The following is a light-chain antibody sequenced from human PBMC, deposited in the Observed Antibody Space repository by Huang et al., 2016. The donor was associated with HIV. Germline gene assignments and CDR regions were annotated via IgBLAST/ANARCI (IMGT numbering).Light chain of an antibody. CDR1: QTVGRF. CDR3: QQRSSRIT. V-gene: IGKV3-11*01. Sequence: EIVLTQSPGTLSLSPGERVTLSCRARQTVGRFVAWYQQKPGQAPRLLIYDASNRANGVPARFSGSGSGTDFTLTITNLEPEDFAVYYCQQRSSRITFGQGTRLEIK. J-gene: IGKJ5*01. CDR2: DAS.